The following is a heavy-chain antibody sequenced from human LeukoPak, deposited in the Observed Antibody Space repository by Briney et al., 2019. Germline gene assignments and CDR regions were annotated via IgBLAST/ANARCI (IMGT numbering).Heavy chain of an antibody. CDR2: IIGSSGDT. CDR3: AKGSRIAARPTIWFDS. V-gene: IGHV3-23*01. CDR1: GFTFSNFA. Sequence: GSLRLSCVASGFTFSNFAMSWVRQAPGKGLEWVSLIIGSSGDTFYADSVKGRFSISRDNSKNRLYLQMNSLRAEDTAVYYCAKGSRIAARPTIWFDSWGQGTLVTVSS. D-gene: IGHD6-6*01. J-gene: IGHJ5*01.